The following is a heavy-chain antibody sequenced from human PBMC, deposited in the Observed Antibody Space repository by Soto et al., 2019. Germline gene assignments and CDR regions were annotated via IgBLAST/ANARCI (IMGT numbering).Heavy chain of an antibody. CDR2: IWYDGSNK. CDR1: GFSFGSYA. V-gene: IGHV3-33*01. D-gene: IGHD6-6*01. J-gene: IGHJ4*02. CDR3: ARGAISARPDY. Sequence: PGGSLRLSCAASGFSFGSYAMHWVRQAPGKGLEWLTVIWYDGSNKYYANSVKDRFTISRDNSRNTLYLQMNSLRAEDTAIYYCARGAISARPDYWGQGTRVTVSS.